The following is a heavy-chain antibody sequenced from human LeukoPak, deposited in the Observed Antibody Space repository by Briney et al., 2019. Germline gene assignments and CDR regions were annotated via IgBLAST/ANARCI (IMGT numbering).Heavy chain of an antibody. CDR1: GYTLTELS. Sequence: ASVKVSCKVSGYTLTELSMHWVRQAPGKGLEWMGGFDPEDGETIYAQKFQGRVTMTEDTSTDTAYMELSSLRSEDTGVYYCATGDSGSYYDAFDIWGQGTMVTVSS. CDR3: ATGDSGSYYDAFDI. CDR2: FDPEDGET. D-gene: IGHD1-26*01. J-gene: IGHJ3*02. V-gene: IGHV1-24*01.